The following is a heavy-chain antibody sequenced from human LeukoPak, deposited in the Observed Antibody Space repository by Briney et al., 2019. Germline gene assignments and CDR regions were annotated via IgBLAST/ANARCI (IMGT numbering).Heavy chain of an antibody. D-gene: IGHD6-19*01. J-gene: IGHJ4*02. V-gene: IGHV3-53*01. CDR2: IYSGGST. CDR1: GLTFSSSY. Sequence: GGSLRLSCAASGLTFSSSYIRWVRQAPGKGLEWVSVIYSGGSTFYADSVKGRFTISRDNSRNTVYLQMNSLRVEDTAIYFCARESVAVAGQPFDYWGQGTLVTVSS. CDR3: ARESVAVAGQPFDY.